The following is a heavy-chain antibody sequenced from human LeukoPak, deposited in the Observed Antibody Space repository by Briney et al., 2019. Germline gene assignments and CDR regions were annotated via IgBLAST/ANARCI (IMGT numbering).Heavy chain of an antibody. D-gene: IGHD6-19*01. J-gene: IGHJ5*02. CDR2: IYYSGSI. V-gene: IGHV4-59*01. CDR3: ARAEYSSESWFDP. Sequence: SETLSLTCTVSGGSISSYYWSWIRQPPGKGLEWIGYIYYSGSINYNPSLKSRITISVDTSKNQFSLKLSSVTAADTAVYYCARAEYSSESWFDPWGQGTLVTVSS. CDR1: GGSISSYY.